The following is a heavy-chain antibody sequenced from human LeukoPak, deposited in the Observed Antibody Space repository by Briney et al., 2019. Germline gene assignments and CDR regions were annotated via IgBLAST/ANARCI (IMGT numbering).Heavy chain of an antibody. V-gene: IGHV2-5*01. CDR3: VRRAPVAGPFDYFDF. CDR1: GFSLNTGAVG. D-gene: IGHD6-19*01. J-gene: IGHJ4*02. Sequence: SGPTLVNPTQTLTLTCTFSGFSLNTGAVGVGWIRRPPGKALEWLALIYWNDYQIYSPSLKSRLTITKDTSKNRVVLSMANLDPVDTATYYCVRRAPVAGPFDYFDFWGQGTLVTVSS. CDR2: IYWNDYQ.